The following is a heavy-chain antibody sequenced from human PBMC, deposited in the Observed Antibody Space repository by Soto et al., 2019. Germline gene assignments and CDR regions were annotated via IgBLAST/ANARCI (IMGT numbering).Heavy chain of an antibody. CDR1: GYTFTSYG. D-gene: IGHD5-18*01. V-gene: IGHV1-18*01. CDR3: ARGGDHRGAMVLCDY. J-gene: IGHJ4*02. CDR2: ISAYNGNT. Sequence: QVQLVQSGAEVKKPGASVKVSCKASGYTFTSYGISWVRQAPGQGLEWMGWISAYNGNTNYAQKLQGRVTMTTDTSTSIAYMERRSLSSDDTAVYYFARGGDHRGAMVLCDYWGQGTLVTVSS.